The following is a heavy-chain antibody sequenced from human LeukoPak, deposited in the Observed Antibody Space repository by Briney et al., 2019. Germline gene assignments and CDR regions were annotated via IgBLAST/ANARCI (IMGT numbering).Heavy chain of an antibody. CDR3: ARTDRQWSSVDP. J-gene: IGHJ5*02. CDR2: IYYSGTT. Sequence: PSETLSLTCAVSGYSISSSNWWGWIRQPPGKGLEWIGYIYYSGTTYYNPSLKSRVTMSVDTSKNQFSLKLSSVAAVDTAVYYCARTDRQWSSVDPWGQGTLVTVSS. D-gene: IGHD6-19*01. CDR1: GYSISSSNW. V-gene: IGHV4-28*01.